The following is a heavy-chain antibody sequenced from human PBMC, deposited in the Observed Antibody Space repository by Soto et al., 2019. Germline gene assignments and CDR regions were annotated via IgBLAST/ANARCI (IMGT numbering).Heavy chain of an antibody. V-gene: IGHV3-74*01. CDR1: GFTFSSYW. Sequence: PGGSLRLSCAASGFTFSSYWMHWVRQAPGKGLVWVSRINSDGSSTSYADSVKGRFTISRDNAKNTLYLQMNSLRAEDTAVYYCASDYESLNWFDPWGQGTLVTVSS. J-gene: IGHJ5*02. CDR2: INSDGSST. D-gene: IGHD3-22*01. CDR3: ASDYESLNWFDP.